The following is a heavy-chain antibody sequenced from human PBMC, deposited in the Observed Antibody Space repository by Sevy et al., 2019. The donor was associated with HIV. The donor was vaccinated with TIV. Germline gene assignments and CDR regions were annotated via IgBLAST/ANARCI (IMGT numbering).Heavy chain of an antibody. V-gene: IGHV3-23*01. D-gene: IGHD3-22*01. CDR2: ISGSGGST. Sequence: GGSLRLSCAASGFTFSSYAMSWVRQAPGKGLEWVSAISGSGGSTYYADSVKGRFTTSRDNSKNTLYLQMNSLRAEDKAVYYCAKDLYYYDSSGYVIDYWGQGTLVTVSS. J-gene: IGHJ4*02. CDR3: AKDLYYYDSSGYVIDY. CDR1: GFTFSSYA.